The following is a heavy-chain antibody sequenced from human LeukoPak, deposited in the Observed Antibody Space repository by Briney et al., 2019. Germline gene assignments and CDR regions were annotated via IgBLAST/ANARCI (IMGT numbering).Heavy chain of an antibody. Sequence: SVKVSCKASGYTFTSYDINWVRQATGQGLEWMGRIIPILGIANYAQKFQGRVTITADKSTSTAYMELSSLRSEDTAVYYCARAGVVPAATGFDPWGQGTLVTGSS. CDR1: GYTFTSYD. CDR3: ARAGVVPAATGFDP. CDR2: IIPILGIA. J-gene: IGHJ5*02. V-gene: IGHV1-69*04. D-gene: IGHD2-2*01.